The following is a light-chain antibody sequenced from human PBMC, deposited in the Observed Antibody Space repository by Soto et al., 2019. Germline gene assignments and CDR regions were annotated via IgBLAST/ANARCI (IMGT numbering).Light chain of an antibody. Sequence: EIVLTQSPATLSLSPGERATLSCRASQSVSSYLAWYQQKPGQPPRLLIYDASNRATGIPARFSGSGSVTDFTLTISSLEPEDFALYYCQHRSNWPPVYTFGQGTKLEIK. CDR3: QHRSNWPPVYT. V-gene: IGKV3-11*01. CDR2: DAS. J-gene: IGKJ2*01. CDR1: QSVSSY.